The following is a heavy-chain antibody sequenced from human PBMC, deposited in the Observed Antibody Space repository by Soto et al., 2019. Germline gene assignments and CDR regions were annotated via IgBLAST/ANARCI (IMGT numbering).Heavy chain of an antibody. CDR2: ISSNGDIT. CDR1: GFTFNTFT. J-gene: IGHJ4*01. V-gene: IGHV3-64*02. Sequence: GGSLRLSCAASGFTFNTFTMHWVRQAPGKGLEYVSAISSNGDITYYADSVKGRFTVSRDNSKNTLFLQMDSLRAEDMAVYYCARDRLRFLGGYFDYWGQGSLVTVSS. D-gene: IGHD3-3*01. CDR3: ARDRLRFLGGYFDY.